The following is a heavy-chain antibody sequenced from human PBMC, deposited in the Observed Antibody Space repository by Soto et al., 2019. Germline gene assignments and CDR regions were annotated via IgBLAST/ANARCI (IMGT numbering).Heavy chain of an antibody. V-gene: IGHV4-34*01. Sequence: SETLSLTCAVYGGSFSGYYWGWIRQPPGKGLEWIGEINHSGSTNYNPSLKSRVTISVDTSKNQFSLKLSSVTAADTAVYFCARYYGGEVLDFWGQGTLVTVS. J-gene: IGHJ4*02. CDR3: ARYYGGEVLDF. D-gene: IGHD4-17*01. CDR1: GGSFSGYY. CDR2: INHSGST.